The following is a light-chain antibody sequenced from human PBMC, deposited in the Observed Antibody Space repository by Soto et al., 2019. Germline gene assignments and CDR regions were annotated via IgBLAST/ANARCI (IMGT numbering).Light chain of an antibody. CDR3: QKYNSAPLT. V-gene: IGKV1-27*01. J-gene: IGKJ4*01. CDR2: AAS. Sequence: IHLTQSPSSLSAPVGDRVTITCRASQGIRTYLAWYQQKPGKAPKLLIYAASTLQAGVPSRFSGSGSGTDFTLTISSLQPEDVAAYYCQKYNSAPLTFGGGTKVDIK. CDR1: QGIRTY.